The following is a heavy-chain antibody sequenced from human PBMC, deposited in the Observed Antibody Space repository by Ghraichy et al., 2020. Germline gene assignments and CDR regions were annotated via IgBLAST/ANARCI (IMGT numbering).Heavy chain of an antibody. D-gene: IGHD3-22*01. V-gene: IGHV3-7*01. CDR2: IKQDGSEK. CDR1: GFTFSSYW. CDR3: ARGPPYYYYGSAGYYYPWFDP. J-gene: IGHJ5*02. Sequence: LSLTCAASGFTFSSYWMSWVRQAPGKGLEWVANIKQDGSEKYYVDSVKGRFTISRDNAKNSLYLQMNSLRAEDTAVYYCARGPPYYYYGSAGYYYPWFDPWGQGTLVTVSS.